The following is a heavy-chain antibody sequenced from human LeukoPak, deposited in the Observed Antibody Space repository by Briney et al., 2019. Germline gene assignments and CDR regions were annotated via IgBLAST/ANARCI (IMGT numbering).Heavy chain of an antibody. CDR1: GFTSNSYL. V-gene: IGHV3-7*01. CDR3: ARSNPNRNALDL. D-gene: IGHD1-14*01. Sequence: PGGSLRPSCAASGFTSNSYLMSWVRQAPGRGLEWVANIKKDGSEESYLDSVKGRFTVSRDNAKNSLFLQMNSLRGEDTAVYYCARSNPNRNALDLWGQGTMVTISS. CDR2: IKKDGSEE. J-gene: IGHJ3*01.